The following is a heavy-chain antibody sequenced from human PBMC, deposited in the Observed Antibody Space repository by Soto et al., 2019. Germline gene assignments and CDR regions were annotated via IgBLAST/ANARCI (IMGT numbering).Heavy chain of an antibody. V-gene: IGHV1-3*01. J-gene: IGHJ4*02. Sequence: QVQLVQSGAEMKKPGASVKLSCKTSGINYNTYAIPWVRQAPGQVLEWMGWINAGNGDTRYSQNFQGRVTLTRDTSASTVYMDLDSLKSEDTGVYYCARAISGYVTWGQGTLVTVSS. CDR1: GINYNTYA. D-gene: IGHD5-12*01. CDR2: INAGNGDT. CDR3: ARAISGYVT.